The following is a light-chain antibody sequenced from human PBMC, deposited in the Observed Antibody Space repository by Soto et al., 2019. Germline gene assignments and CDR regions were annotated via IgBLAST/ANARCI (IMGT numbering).Light chain of an antibody. CDR3: QQLNSYPIT. V-gene: IGKV1-9*01. CDR2: AAS. J-gene: IGKJ5*01. Sequence: DIQLTQSPSFLSASVGDRVTITCRASQGLSSDLAWYQQKPGKAPKLLIYAASTLQSGVPTRFSGSGSGTEFTLTSSSLQPEDCATYSCQQLNSYPITFGEGTRLVIK. CDR1: QGLSSD.